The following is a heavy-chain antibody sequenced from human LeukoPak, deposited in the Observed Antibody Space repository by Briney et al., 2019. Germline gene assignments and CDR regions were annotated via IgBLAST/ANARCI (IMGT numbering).Heavy chain of an antibody. CDR2: IRGSEGST. CDR1: GFTFSNYA. CDR3: AKARYTAGWYTFDY. J-gene: IGHJ4*02. V-gene: IGHV3-23*01. Sequence: GGSLRLSCAASGFTFSNYAMSWVRHTQGKGLEWVSIIRGSEGSTYYADSVKGRFTTSRDNPKNTLYLEMNNLRAEDTALYYCAKARYTAGWYTFDYWGQGTQVTVSS. D-gene: IGHD6-19*01.